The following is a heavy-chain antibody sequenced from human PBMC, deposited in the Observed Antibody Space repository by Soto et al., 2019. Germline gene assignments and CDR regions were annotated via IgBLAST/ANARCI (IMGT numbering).Heavy chain of an antibody. Sequence: QVQLVESGGGVVQPGRSLRLSCAASGFTFSSYAKHWVRQAPGKGLEWVAVISYDGSNKYYADSVKGRFTISRDNSKNTLYLQMNSPRAEDTAVYYCARGGSQPYYYYYYGMDVWGPGTTVTVSS. J-gene: IGHJ6*02. CDR3: ARGGSQPYYYYYYGMDV. D-gene: IGHD3-16*01. CDR2: ISYDGSNK. V-gene: IGHV3-30-3*01. CDR1: GFTFSSYA.